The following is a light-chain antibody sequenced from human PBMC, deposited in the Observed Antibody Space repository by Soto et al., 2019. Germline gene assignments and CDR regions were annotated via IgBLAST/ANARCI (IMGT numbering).Light chain of an antibody. CDR1: QSVKTN. Sequence: VVMTQSPGTLSVSPGESATLSCRASQSVKTNLAWYQQKVGQAPRLLIYGASTRAAGIPARFSASGSGTDFTLTISSLQSEDVAVYYCQQYDNWVTFGPGTKVDFK. V-gene: IGKV3-15*01. CDR2: GAS. J-gene: IGKJ3*01. CDR3: QQYDNWVT.